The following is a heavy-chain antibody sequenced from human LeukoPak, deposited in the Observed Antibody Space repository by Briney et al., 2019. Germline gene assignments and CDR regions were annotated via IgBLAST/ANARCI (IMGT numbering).Heavy chain of an antibody. Sequence: PGGSLRLSCAASGFTFSSYSMKWLRQAPGKGLEGVSSISSSSSYIYYADSVKGRFTISTDNAKNSLYLQMNSLRAEDTSVYYCARAGRDDAFDSGGQGTMVTVSA. J-gene: IGHJ3*02. CDR2: ISSSSSYI. V-gene: IGHV3-21*01. D-gene: IGHD1-26*01. CDR3: ARAGRDDAFDS. CDR1: GFTFSSYS.